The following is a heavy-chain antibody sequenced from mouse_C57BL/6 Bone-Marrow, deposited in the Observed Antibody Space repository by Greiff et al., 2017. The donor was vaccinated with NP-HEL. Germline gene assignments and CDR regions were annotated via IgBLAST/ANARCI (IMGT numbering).Heavy chain of an antibody. D-gene: IGHD1-2*01. Sequence: QVQLQQSGPGLVQPSQCLSITCTVSGFSLTSYGVHWVRQSPGKGLEWLGVIWRGGSTDYNAAFMYRLSITKDNSKSQVFFKMNRLQADDTAIFDGAKGIHYYWYYYAMDYWGQGTLVTVSS. CDR3: AKGIHYYWYYYAMDY. CDR2: IWRGGST. J-gene: IGHJ4*01. V-gene: IGHV2-5*01. CDR1: GFSLTSYG.